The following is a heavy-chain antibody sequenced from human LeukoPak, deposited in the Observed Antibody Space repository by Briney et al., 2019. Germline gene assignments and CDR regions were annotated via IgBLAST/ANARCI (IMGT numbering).Heavy chain of an antibody. CDR2: ISSNGGST. J-gene: IGHJ5*02. Sequence: GGSLRLSCSASGFTFSSYAMHWVRQAPGKGLEYVSAISSNGGSTYYADSVKGRFTISRDNSKNTLYLQMNSLRAEDTAVYYCARNRGGYDFNCWFDPWGQGTLVTVSS. CDR1: GFTFSSYA. D-gene: IGHD5-12*01. CDR3: ARNRGGYDFNCWFDP. V-gene: IGHV3-64*04.